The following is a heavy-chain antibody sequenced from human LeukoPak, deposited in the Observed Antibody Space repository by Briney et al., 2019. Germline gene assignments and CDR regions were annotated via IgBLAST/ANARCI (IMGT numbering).Heavy chain of an antibody. Sequence: GESLKISFKGSGYRFTSYWIAWVRQMPGKGLEWMGIMYPGDSDTRYSPSFQGQVTMSVDRSISTAYLQWSSLEASDTAIYYCARQGGSGTSDYWGQGTLVTVSS. D-gene: IGHD3-10*01. CDR3: ARQGGSGTSDY. CDR2: MYPGDSDT. CDR1: GYRFTSYW. V-gene: IGHV5-51*01. J-gene: IGHJ4*02.